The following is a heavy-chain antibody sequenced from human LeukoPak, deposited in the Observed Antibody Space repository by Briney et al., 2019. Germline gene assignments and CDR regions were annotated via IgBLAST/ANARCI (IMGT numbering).Heavy chain of an antibody. J-gene: IGHJ4*02. CDR2: ISSDGSKT. V-gene: IGHV3-30*01. CDR1: GFIFSSYA. Sequence: GRSPRLSCAASGFIFSSYAMHWVRQAPGKGLEWVALISSDGSKTYHADSVKGRFSISRDNSKNTLYLQLNSLRAEDTSVYYCARDSTYWYDSGSSGPHYFDYWGQGTLVTVSS. CDR3: ARDSTYWYDSGSSGPHYFDY. D-gene: IGHD3-10*01.